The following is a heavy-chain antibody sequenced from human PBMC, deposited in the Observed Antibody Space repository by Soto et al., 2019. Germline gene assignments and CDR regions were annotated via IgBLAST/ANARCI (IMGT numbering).Heavy chain of an antibody. D-gene: IGHD2-15*01. J-gene: IGHJ4*02. Sequence: QVQLVQSGAEVKKPGASVKVSCKASGYTFTSYAMPWVRQAPVQRLEWMGWINAGNGNTKYSQKFQGRVTITRDTSASTAYMGLSSLRSEDTAVYYCAKGPGGPDGPGDYWGKGTLVTVSS. V-gene: IGHV1-3*01. CDR2: INAGNGNT. CDR3: AKGPGGPDGPGDY. CDR1: GYTFTSYA.